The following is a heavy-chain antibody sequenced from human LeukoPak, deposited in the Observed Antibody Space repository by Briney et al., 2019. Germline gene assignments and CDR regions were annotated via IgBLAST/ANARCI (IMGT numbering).Heavy chain of an antibody. J-gene: IGHJ4*02. V-gene: IGHV3-30-3*01. D-gene: IGHD3-10*01. CDR2: ISSNGNNK. CDR3: AREMARGVVPDY. CDR1: GFTFSSYA. Sequence: PGRSLGPSCAASGFTFSSYAMYWVRQAPGKGLEWVAVISSNGNNKYYADSVKGRFTISRDTSKNTLYLQMNSLRGEDTAVYYCAREMARGVVPDYWGQGTLVTVSS.